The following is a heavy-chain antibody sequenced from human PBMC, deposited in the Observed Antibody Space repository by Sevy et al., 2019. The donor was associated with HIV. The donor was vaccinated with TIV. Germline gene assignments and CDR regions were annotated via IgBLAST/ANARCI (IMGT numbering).Heavy chain of an antibody. Sequence: ASVKVSCKASGHTSSDYYIQWVRQAPGQGLEWMGWINSKSGATSYPQKFQGRVTMTSDTSISTAYMELSRLRSDDTAVYYCATEYSYDYWGHGTLVTVSS. CDR3: ATEYSYDY. CDR2: INSKSGAT. CDR1: GHTSSDYY. J-gene: IGHJ4*01. V-gene: IGHV1-2*02. D-gene: IGHD4-4*01.